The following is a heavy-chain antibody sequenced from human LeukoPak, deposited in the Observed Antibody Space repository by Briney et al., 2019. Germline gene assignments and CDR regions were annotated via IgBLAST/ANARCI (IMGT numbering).Heavy chain of an antibody. CDR3: AKDKTIFGVVHGYFDY. V-gene: IGHV3-9*01. Sequence: GRSLRLSCAASGFTFDDYAMHWVRQAPGKGLEWVSGISWNSGSIGYADSVKGRFTISRDNAKNSLYLQMNSLRAEDTALYYCAKDKTIFGVVHGYFDYWGQGTLVTDSS. CDR2: ISWNSGSI. D-gene: IGHD3-3*01. J-gene: IGHJ4*02. CDR1: GFTFDDYA.